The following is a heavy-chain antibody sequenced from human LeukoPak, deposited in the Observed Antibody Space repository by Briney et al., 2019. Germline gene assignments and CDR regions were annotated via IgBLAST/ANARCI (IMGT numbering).Heavy chain of an antibody. D-gene: IGHD2/OR15-2a*01. CDR3: AKVTLSNSWDMHFDY. J-gene: IGHJ4*02. CDR2: ISDNAGAI. CDR1: GFTFSDYA. V-gene: IGHV3-23*01. Sequence: PGGTLRLSGAASGFTFSDYAMSCVRQAPGVELEWVSSISDNAGAIHYADSVKGRFTISRDNSKNTLYLQMNSLRAEDTAVYYCAKVTLSNSWDMHFDYWGQGTLVTVSS.